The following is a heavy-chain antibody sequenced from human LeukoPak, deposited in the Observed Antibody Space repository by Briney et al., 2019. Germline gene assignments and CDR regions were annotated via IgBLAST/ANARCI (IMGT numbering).Heavy chain of an antibody. J-gene: IGHJ5*02. CDR1: GFTFSYYG. V-gene: IGHV3-30*02. D-gene: IGHD3-10*01. CDR2: IRFDGNDK. CDR3: AKDLMRDRWFGES. Sequence: GGPLRLSCAASGFTFSYYGMHWLRQAPGKGLEWVAFIRFDGNDKFYAKSVKGRFTISKDTSRSTLYLQMNSLRLEDTAVYYCAKDLMRDRWFGESWGQGTLVTVSS.